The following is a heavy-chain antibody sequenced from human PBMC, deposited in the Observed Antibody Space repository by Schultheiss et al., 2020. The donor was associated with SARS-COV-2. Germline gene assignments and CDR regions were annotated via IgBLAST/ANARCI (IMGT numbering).Heavy chain of an antibody. J-gene: IGHJ4*02. Sequence: SETLSLTCTVSGGSISSSSYYWGWIRQPPGKGLEWIGEINHSGSTNYSPSLKSRVTISVDKPKNQISLKLSSVTAADTAVYYCARATPYGDYGYWGQGTLVTVSS. CDR1: GGSISSSSYY. CDR3: ARATPYGDYGY. D-gene: IGHD4-17*01. V-gene: IGHV4-39*07. CDR2: INHSGST.